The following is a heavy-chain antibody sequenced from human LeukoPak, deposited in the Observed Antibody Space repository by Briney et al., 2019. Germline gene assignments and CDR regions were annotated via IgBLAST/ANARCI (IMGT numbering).Heavy chain of an antibody. V-gene: IGHV4-59*08. D-gene: IGHD1-26*01. J-gene: IGHJ1*01. CDR1: GGSLSPYY. Sequence: SETLSLTCTVSGGSLSPYYWTWIRQPPGKGLKWIGYIYHTGTTRYNPSLNSRVTISVETSKNQFSLRLNSVTAADTAIYYCARLDSGDHGNIPHWGQGTLVIVSS. CDR2: IYHTGTT. CDR3: ARLDSGDHGNIPH.